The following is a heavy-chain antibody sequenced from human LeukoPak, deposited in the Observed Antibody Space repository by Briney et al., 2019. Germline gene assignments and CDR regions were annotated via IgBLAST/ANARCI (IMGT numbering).Heavy chain of an antibody. CDR2: IGGSGGST. Sequence: GGSLRLSCAASGFTFSSYAMSWVRRAPGKGLEWVSAIGGSGGSTYYADSVKGRFTISRDNSKNTLVLQMNSLRAEDTAVYYCAKGGVPGTNYLDYWGQGTLVTVSS. D-gene: IGHD6-19*01. CDR3: AKGGVPGTNYLDY. CDR1: GFTFSSYA. J-gene: IGHJ4*02. V-gene: IGHV3-23*01.